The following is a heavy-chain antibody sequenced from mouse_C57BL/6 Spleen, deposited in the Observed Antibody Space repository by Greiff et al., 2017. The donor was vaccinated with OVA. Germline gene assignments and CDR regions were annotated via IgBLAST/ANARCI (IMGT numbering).Heavy chain of an antibody. Sequence: EVKLMESGPGLVKPSQSLSLTCSVTGYSITSGYYWNWIRQFPGNKLEWMGYISYDGSNNYNPSLKNRISITRDTSKNQFFLKLNSVTTEDTATYYCAQEGDYFDYWGRGTTLTVSS. D-gene: IGHD3-2*02. V-gene: IGHV3-6*01. CDR2: ISYDGSN. J-gene: IGHJ2*01. CDR1: GYSITSGYY. CDR3: AQEGDYFDY.